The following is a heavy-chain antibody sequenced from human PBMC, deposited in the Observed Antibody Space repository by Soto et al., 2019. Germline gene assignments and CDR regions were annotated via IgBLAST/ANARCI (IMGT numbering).Heavy chain of an antibody. D-gene: IGHD3-10*01. V-gene: IGHV4-34*01. Sequence: SETLSLTCAVYGGSFSGYYWSWIRQSPGKGLEWIGEINHSGSTNYNPSLKSRVTISVDTSKNQFSLKLSSVTAADTAVYYCARGEINYGSGSYYNRYYYYYYMDVWGKGTTVTVSS. J-gene: IGHJ6*03. CDR1: GGSFSGYY. CDR2: INHSGST. CDR3: ARGEINYGSGSYYNRYYYYYYMDV.